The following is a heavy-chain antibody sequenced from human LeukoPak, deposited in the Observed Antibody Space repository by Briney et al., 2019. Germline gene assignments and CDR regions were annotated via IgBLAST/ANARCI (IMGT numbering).Heavy chain of an antibody. CDR3: ARGYGSGSLYYFDY. V-gene: IGHV4-59*01. CDR1: GGSISSYY. J-gene: IGHJ4*02. D-gene: IGHD3-10*01. CDR2: IYYSGST. Sequence: SETLSLTCTVSGGSISSYYWSWIRQPPGKGLESIGYIYYSGSTNYNPSLKSRVTISVDTSKNQFSLKLSSVAAADTAVYYCARGYGSGSLYYFDYWGQGTLVTVSS.